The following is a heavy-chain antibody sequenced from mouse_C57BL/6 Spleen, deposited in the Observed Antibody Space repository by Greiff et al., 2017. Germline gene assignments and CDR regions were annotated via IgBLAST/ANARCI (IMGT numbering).Heavy chain of an antibody. CDR3: ARGDDYGAWFTY. V-gene: IGHV1-59*01. Sequence: QVQLQQPGAELVRPGTSVKLSCKASGYTFTSYWMHWVKQRPGQGLEWIEVIDPSDRYTNYNQKVKGKATLAVDTSSSTAYMQLSSLTSEDSAVYYCARGDDYGAWFTYWGQGTLVTVSA. D-gene: IGHD2-4*01. CDR2: IDPSDRYT. CDR1: GYTFTSYW. J-gene: IGHJ3*01.